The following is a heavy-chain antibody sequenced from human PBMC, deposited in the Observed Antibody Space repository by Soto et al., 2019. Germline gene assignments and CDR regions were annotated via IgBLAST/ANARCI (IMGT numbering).Heavy chain of an antibody. Sequence: QVQLVQSGAEVKKPGSSVKVSCKTSGDIFSGYSISWVRQAPGQGLEWMGGIIPIFGTTNYAQRFHGRVTSTADKSTSTVYMELDSLKSEDTAVYYCARDLGSGYDPGDYWGQGTLVTVSS. CDR2: IIPIFGTT. CDR1: GDIFSGYS. V-gene: IGHV1-69*14. CDR3: ARDLGSGYDPGDY. D-gene: IGHD5-12*01. J-gene: IGHJ4*02.